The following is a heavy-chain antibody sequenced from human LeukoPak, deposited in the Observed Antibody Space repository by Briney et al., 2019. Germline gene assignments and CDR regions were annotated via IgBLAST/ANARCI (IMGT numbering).Heavy chain of an antibody. CDR1: GYTFTGYY. J-gene: IGHJ4*02. Sequence: ASVKVSCKASGYTFTGYYMHWVRQAPGQGLEWMGYIYPNSGATKYAQEFQGRVTMTRDTSISTAYMELSGLGSDDTAGYYCGTLLSNGPFDYWGQGSLVTVSS. V-gene: IGHV1-2*02. CDR2: IYPNSGAT. CDR3: GTLLSNGPFDY.